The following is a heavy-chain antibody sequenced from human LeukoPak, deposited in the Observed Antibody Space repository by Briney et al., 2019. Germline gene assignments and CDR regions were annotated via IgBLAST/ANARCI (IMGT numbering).Heavy chain of an antibody. Sequence: QPGGSLRLSCAASGFTFSSYWMHWVRQAPEKGLVWVSRINSDGSSTSYADSVKGRFTISRDNAKNTLYLQMNSLRAEDTAVYYCARDLTGCSGGSCHSPNWFDPWGQGTLVTVSS. CDR1: GFTFSSYW. D-gene: IGHD2-15*01. CDR3: ARDLTGCSGGSCHSPNWFDP. CDR2: INSDGSST. J-gene: IGHJ5*02. V-gene: IGHV3-74*01.